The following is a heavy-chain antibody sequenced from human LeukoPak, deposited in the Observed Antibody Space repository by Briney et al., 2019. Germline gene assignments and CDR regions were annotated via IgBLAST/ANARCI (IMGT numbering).Heavy chain of an antibody. Sequence: SETLSLTRAVYGGSFSGYYWSWIRQPPGKGLEWIGEINHSGSTNYNPSLKSRVTISVDTSKNQFSLKLSSVTAADTAVYYCARRVTMVRGPATSRWFDPWGQGTLVTVSS. D-gene: IGHD3-10*01. V-gene: IGHV4-34*01. CDR2: INHSGST. CDR3: ARRVTMVRGPATSRWFDP. CDR1: GGSFSGYY. J-gene: IGHJ5*02.